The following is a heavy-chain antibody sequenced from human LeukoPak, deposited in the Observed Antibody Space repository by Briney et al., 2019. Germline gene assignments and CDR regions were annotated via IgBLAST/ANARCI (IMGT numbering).Heavy chain of an antibody. CDR3: ARDGHGGVDS. D-gene: IGHD4-23*01. CDR2: ISDSGSTI. CDR1: GFIFSDYY. V-gene: IGHV3-11*01. J-gene: IGHJ4*02. Sequence: GGSLGLSCAASGFIFSDYYMSWIRQAPGKGLEWVSYISDSGSTIFYADSVKGRFTISRDNAKNSLYLQMSRLRAEDTAVYYCARDGHGGVDSWGQGILVTVSA.